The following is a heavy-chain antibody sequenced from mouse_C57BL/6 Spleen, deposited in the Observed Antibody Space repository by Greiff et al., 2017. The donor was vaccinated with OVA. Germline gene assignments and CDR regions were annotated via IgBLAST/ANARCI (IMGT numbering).Heavy chain of an antibody. CDR1: GYAFSSSW. J-gene: IGHJ2*01. CDR2: IYPGDGDT. V-gene: IGHV1-82*01. D-gene: IGHD2-1*01. Sequence: VQLQQSGPELVKPGASVKISCKASGYAFSSSWMNWVKQRPGKGLEWIGRIYPGDGDTNYNGKFKGKATLTADKSSSTAYMQLSSLTSEDSAVYFCARKSGNYYFDYWGKGTTLTVSS. CDR3: ARKSGNYYFDY.